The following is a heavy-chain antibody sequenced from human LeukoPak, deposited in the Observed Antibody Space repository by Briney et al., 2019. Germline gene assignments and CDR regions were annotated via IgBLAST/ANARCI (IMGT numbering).Heavy chain of an antibody. Sequence: GESLKISCKGSGYSFTRYWIAWVRERPGKGLEWMGIIYSDDSDAKYSPSFEGQVTISADKSITTAYLQWGSLKASDTAMYYCATNALVALRTRAAFDIWGQGTLVTVSS. CDR2: IYSDDSDA. J-gene: IGHJ3*02. V-gene: IGHV5-51*01. CDR1: GYSFTRYW. CDR3: ATNALVALRTRAAFDI. D-gene: IGHD2-8*02.